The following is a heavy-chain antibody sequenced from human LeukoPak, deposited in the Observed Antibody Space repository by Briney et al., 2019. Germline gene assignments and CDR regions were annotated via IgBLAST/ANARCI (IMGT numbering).Heavy chain of an antibody. CDR3: AKGYFARGVRDAFDI. CDR2: ISGSGGST. CDR1: GFTVSSNY. V-gene: IGHV3-23*01. D-gene: IGHD3-10*01. J-gene: IGHJ3*02. Sequence: GGSLRLSCAASGFTVSSNYMSWVRQAPVKGLEWVSVISGSGGSTYYADSVKGRFTISRDNSKNTLYLQMNSLRAEDTAVYYCAKGYFARGVRDAFDIWGQGTMVTVSS.